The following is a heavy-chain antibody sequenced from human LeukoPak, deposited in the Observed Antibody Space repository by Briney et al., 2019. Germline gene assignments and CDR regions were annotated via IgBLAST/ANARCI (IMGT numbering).Heavy chain of an antibody. J-gene: IGHJ4*02. Sequence: SETLSLTCTVSGYSISSCYYYWTWIRQPAGKALEWIGRIYTSGNTNYKHSLESQVTISLDTSKKQFSLNLSSVTAADTAIYYCARLSYYDNSDFALFDYWGQGTLVTVSS. CDR2: IYTSGNT. CDR1: GYSISSCYYY. CDR3: ARLSYYDNSDFALFDY. D-gene: IGHD3-22*01. V-gene: IGHV4-61*02.